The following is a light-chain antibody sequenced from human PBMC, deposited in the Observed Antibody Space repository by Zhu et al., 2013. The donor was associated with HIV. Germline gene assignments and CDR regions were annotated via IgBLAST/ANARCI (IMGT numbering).Light chain of an antibody. CDR3: SSYTSSSTLV. V-gene: IGLV2-14*02. CDR1: SSDSGSYNL. CDR2: EVT. Sequence: QSALTQPASMSGSPGQSITISCTRPSSDSGSYNLVSWYQQHPDKAPKLMIYEVTKRPSGVSHRFSGSKSGNTASLTISGLQAEDEADYYCSSYTSSSTLVFGGGTKLTVL. J-gene: IGLJ2*01.